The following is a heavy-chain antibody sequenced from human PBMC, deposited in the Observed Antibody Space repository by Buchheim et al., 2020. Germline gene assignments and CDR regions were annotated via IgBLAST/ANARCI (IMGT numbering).Heavy chain of an antibody. D-gene: IGHD1-26*01. V-gene: IGHV3-15*01. CDR3: TTEDSGATTQ. CDR1: GFIFSNVW. J-gene: IGHJ4*02. Sequence: EVQLVESGGSLVKPGGSLRLSCAASGFIFSNVWMSWLRQAPEKGLEWVGRIQSNIDVGPTHYAAPVKGRFPIPRDDSKNTLYLQMNSLKTEDTAVYYCTTEDSGATTQWGQGTL. CDR2: IQSNIDVGPT.